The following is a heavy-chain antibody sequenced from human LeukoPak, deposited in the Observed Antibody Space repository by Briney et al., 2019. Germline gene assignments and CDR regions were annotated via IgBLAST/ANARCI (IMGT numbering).Heavy chain of an antibody. J-gene: IGHJ4*02. V-gene: IGHV1-8*02. CDR3: ATDLYDRGDFDY. Sequence: ASVKVSCKASGYTFTGYYMHWVRQAPGQGLEWMGWMNPNSGNTGYAQKFQGRVTMTEDTSTDTAYMELSSLRSEDTAVYYCATDLYDRGDFDYWGQGTLVTVSS. CDR2: MNPNSGNT. CDR1: GYTFTGYY. D-gene: IGHD3-22*01.